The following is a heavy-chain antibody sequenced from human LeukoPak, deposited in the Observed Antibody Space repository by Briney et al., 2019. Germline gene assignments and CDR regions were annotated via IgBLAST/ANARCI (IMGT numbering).Heavy chain of an antibody. V-gene: IGHV4-34*01. Sequence: SETLSLTCAVYRGSFSGYYWSWIRQPPGKGLEWIGEINHSGSTNYNPSLKSRVTISVDTSKNQFSLKLSSVTAADTAVYYCARPPYPSSGTYYFYYWGQGTLVTVSS. J-gene: IGHJ4*02. D-gene: IGHD3-10*01. CDR2: INHSGST. CDR3: ARPPYPSSGTYYFYY. CDR1: RGSFSGYY.